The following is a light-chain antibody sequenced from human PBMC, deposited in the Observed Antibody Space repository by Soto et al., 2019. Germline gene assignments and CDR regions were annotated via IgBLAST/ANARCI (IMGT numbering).Light chain of an antibody. CDR2: ENN. CDR1: SSNIGAGYE. Sequence: QSVLTQTPSVSEAPGQSVTISCTGSSSNIGAGYEAHWYQQVPGTAPKLLIYENNNRPSGVPDRFSGSKSGTSASLAITGLQAEDEAEYYCQSYDSSLSGYVFGTGTKLTVL. CDR3: QSYDSSLSGYV. V-gene: IGLV1-40*01. J-gene: IGLJ1*01.